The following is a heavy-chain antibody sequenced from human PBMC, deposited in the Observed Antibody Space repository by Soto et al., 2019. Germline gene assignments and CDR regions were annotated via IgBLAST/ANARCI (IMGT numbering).Heavy chain of an antibody. J-gene: IGHJ4*02. CDR1: GGTFSSYA. CDR3: ESERVLRYFDWHFDY. D-gene: IGHD3-9*01. CDR2: IIPIFGTA. V-gene: IGHV1-69*13. Sequence: ASVKVSCKASGGTFSSYAISSVRQAPGQGLEWMGGIIPIFGTANYAQKFQGRVTITADESTSTAYMELSSLRSEDTAVYYCESERVLRYFDWHFDYWGQGTLVTVSS.